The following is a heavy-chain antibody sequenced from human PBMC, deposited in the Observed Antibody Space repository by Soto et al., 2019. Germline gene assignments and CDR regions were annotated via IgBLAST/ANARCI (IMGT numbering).Heavy chain of an antibody. D-gene: IGHD3-3*01. CDR1: GYTFTSYD. CDR3: ARDPFWSGYYPQDY. J-gene: IGHJ4*02. CDR2: MNPNSGNT. V-gene: IGHV1-8*01. Sequence: ASVKVSCKASGYTFTSYDINWVRQATGQGLEWMGWMNPNSGNTGYAQKFQGRVTMTRNTSISTAYMELNSLRAEDTAVYYCARDPFWSGYYPQDYWGQGTLVTVSS.